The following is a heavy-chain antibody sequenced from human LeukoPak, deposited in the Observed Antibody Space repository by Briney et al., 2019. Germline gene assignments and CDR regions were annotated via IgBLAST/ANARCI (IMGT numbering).Heavy chain of an antibody. CDR1: GFTFSTYG. D-gene: IGHD6-19*01. CDR3: AKDLMAGLVPYYGMDV. J-gene: IGHJ6*02. V-gene: IGHV3-30*02. CDR2: IRYDGSNE. Sequence: GGSLRLSCVASGFTFSTYGMHWVRQAPGKGLEWVAFIRYDGSNEYLDSVKGRFTISRGNSKNSLYLQMNSLRTEDTALYYCAKDLMAGLVPYYGMDVWGQGTTVTVSS.